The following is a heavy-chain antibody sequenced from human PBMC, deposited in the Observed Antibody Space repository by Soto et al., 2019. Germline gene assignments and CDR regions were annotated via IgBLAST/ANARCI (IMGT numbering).Heavy chain of an antibody. D-gene: IGHD3-3*01. CDR1: GYTFTSYY. CDR3: AYDFWSGADKGWFDP. V-gene: IGHV1-46*01. J-gene: IGHJ5*02. Sequence: QVQLVQSGAEVKKPGASVKVSCKASGYTFTSYYMHWVRQAPGQGLEWMGIINPSGGSTSYAQKFQGSVTMTRDTSTSTVYMELSSLRSEDTAVYYCAYDFWSGADKGWFDPWGQGTLVTVSS. CDR2: INPSGGST.